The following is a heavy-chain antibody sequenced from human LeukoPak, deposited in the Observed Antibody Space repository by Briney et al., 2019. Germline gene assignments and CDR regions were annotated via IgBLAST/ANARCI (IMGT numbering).Heavy chain of an antibody. V-gene: IGHV3-48*03. CDR3: ARGSGFGELLGESFDH. J-gene: IGHJ4*02. Sequence: GGSLRLSCAAPGFTFSSYEMNWVRQAPGKGLERVSYISSSGSTIYYADSVKGRFTTSRDNAKNSLYLQMNSLRAEDTAVYYCARGSGFGELLGESFDHWGQGTLVTVSS. CDR2: ISSSGSTI. CDR1: GFTFSSYE. D-gene: IGHD3-10*01.